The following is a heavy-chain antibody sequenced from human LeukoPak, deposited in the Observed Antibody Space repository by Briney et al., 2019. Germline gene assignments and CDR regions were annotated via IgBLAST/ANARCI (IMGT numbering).Heavy chain of an antibody. D-gene: IGHD3-16*02. CDR1: GGSISSSSYY. Sequence: LSLTCTVSGGSISSSSYYWGWVRQAPGKGLEWVSYISSSGSTIYYADSVKGRFTISRDNAKNSLYLQMNSLRAEDTAVYYCARENYDYVWGSYHFDYWGQGTLVTVSS. J-gene: IGHJ4*02. V-gene: IGHV3-48*03. CDR3: ARENYDYVWGSYHFDY. CDR2: ISSSGSTI.